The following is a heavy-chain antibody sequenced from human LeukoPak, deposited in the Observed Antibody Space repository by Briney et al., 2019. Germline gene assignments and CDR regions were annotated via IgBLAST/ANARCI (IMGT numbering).Heavy chain of an antibody. CDR1: GFTFSRYS. CDR3: AKDGFTVTPRYFHY. J-gene: IGHJ4*02. V-gene: IGHV3-21*01. D-gene: IGHD4-17*01. Sequence: KSGGSLRLSCAASGFTFSRYSMNWVRQAPGKGLEWVSSISISSSYIYYADSVKGRFTISRDNSKNTLYLQMNSLRAEDTAAYYCAKDGFTVTPRYFHYWGQGTLVTVSS. CDR2: ISISSSYI.